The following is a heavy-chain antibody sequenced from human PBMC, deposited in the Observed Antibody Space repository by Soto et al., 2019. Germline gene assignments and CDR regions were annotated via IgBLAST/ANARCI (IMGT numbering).Heavy chain of an antibody. Sequence: ASVKVSCKAPGYTFTSYAMHWVRQAPGQRLEWMGWINAGNGNTKYSQKFQGRVTITRDTSASTAYMELSSLRSEDTAVYYCARDTATYYDFWSGYHHYGMDVWGQGTTVTVSS. CDR1: GYTFTSYA. CDR3: ARDTATYYDFWSGYHHYGMDV. J-gene: IGHJ6*02. D-gene: IGHD3-3*01. CDR2: INAGNGNT. V-gene: IGHV1-3*01.